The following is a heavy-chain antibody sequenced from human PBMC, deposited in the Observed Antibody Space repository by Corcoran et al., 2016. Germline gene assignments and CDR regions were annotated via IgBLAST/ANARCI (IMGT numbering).Heavy chain of an antibody. J-gene: IGHJ4*02. Sequence: EVQLVESGGGLIQPGGSLRLSCAASGFTVSSNYMNWFRQAPGKGLEWVSVIYNSGSTYYADSVKGRFTIYRDNSKNTLYLQMNSLRAEDTALYYCARSGYTYGLYFDYWGQGTLVTVSS. CDR2: IYNSGST. V-gene: IGHV3-53*01. CDR1: GFTVSSNY. CDR3: ARSGYTYGLYFDY. D-gene: IGHD5-18*01.